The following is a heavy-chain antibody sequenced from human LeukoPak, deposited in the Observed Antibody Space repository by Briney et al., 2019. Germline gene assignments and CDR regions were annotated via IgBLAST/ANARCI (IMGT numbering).Heavy chain of an antibody. V-gene: IGHV3-23*01. CDR2: ISGSGGST. CDR1: GFTFSSYA. CDR3: AKDELVVITFGAYFDY. J-gene: IGHJ4*02. Sequence: GGSLRLSCAASGFTFSSYAMSWVRQAPGKGLEWVSAISGSGGSTYYADSVKGRFTISRDNSKNTLYLQMNSLRAEDTAVYYCAKDELVVITFGAYFDYWGQGTLVTVSS. D-gene: IGHD3-22*01.